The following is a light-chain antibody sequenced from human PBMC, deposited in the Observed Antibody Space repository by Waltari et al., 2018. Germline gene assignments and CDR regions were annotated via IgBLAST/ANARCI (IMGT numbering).Light chain of an antibody. CDR1: SSDLGAYNY. V-gene: IGLV2-14*01. CDR2: EVR. Sequence: QSALTQPASVSGSPGQSITISCTGYSSDLGAYNYVAWYQHFPAEAPKLLIYEVRNRPSGVSSRFSGSKSGNTASLTISGIQAEDEAHYYCSSYTNTFVVFGGGTKLTVL. CDR3: SSYTNTFVV. J-gene: IGLJ2*01.